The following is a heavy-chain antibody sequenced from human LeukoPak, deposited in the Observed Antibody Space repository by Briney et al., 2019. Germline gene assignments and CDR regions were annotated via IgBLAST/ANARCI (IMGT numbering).Heavy chain of an antibody. V-gene: IGHV3-53*01. CDR1: GFTVSSDY. J-gene: IGHJ4*02. CDR2: IYSGGNT. CDR3: AREGRVSGSSKTPFDT. D-gene: IGHD3-10*01. Sequence: GGSLRLSCEASGFTVSSDYMSWVRQAPGKGLEWVSTIYSGGNTDYADSVKGRFTISRDNSKNMLYLQMNSLRAEDTAVYHCAREGRVSGSSKTPFDTWGQGTLVTVSP.